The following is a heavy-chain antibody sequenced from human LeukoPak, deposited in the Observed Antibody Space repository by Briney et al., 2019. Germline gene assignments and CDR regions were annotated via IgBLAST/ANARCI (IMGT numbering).Heavy chain of an antibody. J-gene: IGHJ5*01. CDR2: INHSGST. CDR1: GGSFSGYY. D-gene: IGHD3-22*01. V-gene: IGHV4-34*01. Sequence: WETLSLTCAVYGGSFSGYYWSWIRQPPGKGLEWIGEINHSGSTNYSPSLKSRVTMSVDTSKSQFSLKLSSVTAADTAIYYCARFSQYYDTKSHYLDSWGQGTLVTVSS. CDR3: ARFSQYYDTKSHYLDS.